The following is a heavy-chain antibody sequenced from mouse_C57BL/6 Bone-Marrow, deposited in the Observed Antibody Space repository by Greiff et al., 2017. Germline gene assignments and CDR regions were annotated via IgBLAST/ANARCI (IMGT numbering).Heavy chain of an antibody. D-gene: IGHD1-1*01. Sequence: EVMLVESGGGLVQPKGSLKLSCAASGFSFNTYAMNWVRQAPGQGLEWVARIRSKSTNYETYYAVSVKTRFTTSRDDSESMLYLQMNNLKTEDTAMYYWVRLRYWGQGTLVTVSA. J-gene: IGHJ3*01. CDR3: VRLRY. CDR2: IRSKSTNYET. CDR1: GFSFNTYA. V-gene: IGHV10-1*01.